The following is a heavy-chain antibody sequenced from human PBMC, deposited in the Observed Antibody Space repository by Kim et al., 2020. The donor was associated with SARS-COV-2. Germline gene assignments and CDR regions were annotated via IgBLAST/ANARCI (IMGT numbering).Heavy chain of an antibody. V-gene: IGHV1-2*06. Sequence: ASVKVSCKASGYTFTGYYMHWVRQAPGQGLEWMGRINPNSGGTNYAQKFQGRVTMTRDTSISTAYMELSRLRSDDTALYYCARDLEATGTHYYYYYMDVWGKGPTVTVSS. CDR1: GYTFTGYY. CDR2: INPNSGGT. CDR3: ARDLEATGTHYYYYYMDV. J-gene: IGHJ6*03. D-gene: IGHD1-1*01.